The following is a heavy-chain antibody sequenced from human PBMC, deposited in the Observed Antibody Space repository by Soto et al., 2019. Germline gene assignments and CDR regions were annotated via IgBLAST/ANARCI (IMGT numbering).Heavy chain of an antibody. V-gene: IGHV4-39*02. Sequence: QLQLQESGPGLVKPSETLSLTCTVSGGSISSSSYYWGWIRQPPGKGLEWIGTIYYSGSTYYKSSLKSRVTISVDTSKNHFSLKLSSVTAADTAVYYCALWDYVWESSRRTDIFDIWGQGTLVTVSS. J-gene: IGHJ3*02. CDR1: GGSISSSSYY. D-gene: IGHD3-16*02. CDR2: IYYSGST. CDR3: ALWDYVWESSRRTDIFDI.